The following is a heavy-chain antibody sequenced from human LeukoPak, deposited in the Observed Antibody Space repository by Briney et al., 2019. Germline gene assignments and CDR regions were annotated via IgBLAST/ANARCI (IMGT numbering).Heavy chain of an antibody. Sequence: GGSLRLSCAASGFTLSTYTMNWVRLAPEKGLEWVSSISSSSTSIYYADSVKGRFTISRDNAKNSLYLQMNSLRAEDTAVYYCAKDGIAAALAYYFDYWGQGTLVTVSS. V-gene: IGHV3-21*01. J-gene: IGHJ4*02. D-gene: IGHD6-13*01. CDR3: AKDGIAAALAYYFDY. CDR1: GFTLSTYT. CDR2: ISSSSTSI.